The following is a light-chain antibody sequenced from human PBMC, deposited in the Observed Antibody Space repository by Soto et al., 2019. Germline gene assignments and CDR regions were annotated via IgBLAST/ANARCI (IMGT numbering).Light chain of an antibody. V-gene: IGKV3-20*01. CDR3: QQYGSSPYT. CDR1: QSVSSTY. J-gene: IGKJ2*01. Sequence: EIVLTQSPGTLSLSPGERATLSCRASQSVSSTYLAWYQQKPGQAPRLLIYGASIRATAVPDRFSGSGSGTDFTLTISRLEPEDFPVYYCQQYGSSPYTFGQGTKLEIK. CDR2: GAS.